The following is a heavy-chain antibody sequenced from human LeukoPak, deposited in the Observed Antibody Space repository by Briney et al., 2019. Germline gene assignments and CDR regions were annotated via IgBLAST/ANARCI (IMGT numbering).Heavy chain of an antibody. J-gene: IGHJ4*02. Sequence: GGSLRLSCAASGFTFSSYGMSWVRQAPGKGLEWVSAISGSGGSTYYADSVKGRFTISRDNSKNTLYLQMNSLRAEDTAVYYCAKAHDSSGWYYFDYWGQGTLGTVSS. CDR2: ISGSGGST. D-gene: IGHD3-22*01. V-gene: IGHV3-23*01. CDR1: GFTFSSYG. CDR3: AKAHDSSGWYYFDY.